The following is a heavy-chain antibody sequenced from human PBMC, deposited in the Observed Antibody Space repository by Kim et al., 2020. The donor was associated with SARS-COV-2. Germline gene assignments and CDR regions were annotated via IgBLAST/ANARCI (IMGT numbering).Heavy chain of an antibody. J-gene: IGHJ5*02. D-gene: IGHD6-13*01. Sequence: ASVKVSCKASGYTFTGYYMHWVRQAPGQGLEWMGWINPNSGGTNYAQKFQGRVTMTRDTSISTAYMELSRLRSDDTAVYYCARPSRGIAAAGKKRVDWFDPWGQGTLVTVSS. CDR3: ARPSRGIAAAGKKRVDWFDP. V-gene: IGHV1-2*02. CDR1: GYTFTGYY. CDR2: INPNSGGT.